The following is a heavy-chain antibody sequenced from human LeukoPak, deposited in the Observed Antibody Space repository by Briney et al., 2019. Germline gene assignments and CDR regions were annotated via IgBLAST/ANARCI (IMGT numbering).Heavy chain of an antibody. CDR2: IYYSGST. D-gene: IGHD6-6*01. V-gene: IGHV4-59*01. J-gene: IGHJ6*03. CDR1: GGSISSYY. Sequence: PSETLSLTCTVSGGSISSYYWSWIRQPPGKGLEWIGYIYYSGSTNYNPSLKSRVTISVDTSKNQFSLKLSSVTAADTAVYYCARDRYSSSSVNYYYMDVWGKGTTVTVSS. CDR3: ARDRYSSSSVNYYYMDV.